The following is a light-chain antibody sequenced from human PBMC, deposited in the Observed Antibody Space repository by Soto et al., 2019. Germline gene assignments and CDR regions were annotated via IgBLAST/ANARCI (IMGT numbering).Light chain of an antibody. V-gene: IGLV2-8*01. CDR2: DVS. CDR1: SSDIGGYNF. CDR3: TSYARSNDVL. Sequence: QSVLTQPPSASGSPGQSVAISCTGTSSDIGGYNFVSWYQQHPGKAPKVLLYDVSRRASGVPDRFAGSKSGNTASLTVTVLQPEDEADYYCTSYARSNDVLFGGGTKLTVL. J-gene: IGLJ2*01.